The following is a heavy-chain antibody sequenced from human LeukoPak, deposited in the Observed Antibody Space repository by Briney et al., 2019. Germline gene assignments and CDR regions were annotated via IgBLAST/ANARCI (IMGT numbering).Heavy chain of an antibody. CDR2: MKSNNGHT. CDR3: ARGPPNWGMVGY. Sequence: ASVKVSCKASGYTFTSFDFNWVRQATGQGLEWMGWMKSNNGHTGYAQKFQGRVTMTRDTSISTAYMELSSLTFEDSAVYYCARGPPNWGMVGYWGQGTLVTVSS. J-gene: IGHJ4*02. CDR1: GYTFTSFD. D-gene: IGHD7-27*01. V-gene: IGHV1-8*01.